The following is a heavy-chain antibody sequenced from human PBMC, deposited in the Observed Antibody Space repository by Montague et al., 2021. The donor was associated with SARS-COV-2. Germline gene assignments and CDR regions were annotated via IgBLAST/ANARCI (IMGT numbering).Heavy chain of an antibody. Sequence: SETLSLTCTVSGGSISSGGYYWDWIRQPPGMGLEWIGTIYYSGSTDYNPSLKSRATISVDTSRNQFSLKVSSVTAADTAVYYCATTGGPTTVAGPFDYWGQGTPVTVSS. D-gene: IGHD6-19*01. CDR3: ATTGGPTTVAGPFDY. CDR2: IYYSGST. V-gene: IGHV4-39*01. J-gene: IGHJ4*02. CDR1: GGSISSGGYY.